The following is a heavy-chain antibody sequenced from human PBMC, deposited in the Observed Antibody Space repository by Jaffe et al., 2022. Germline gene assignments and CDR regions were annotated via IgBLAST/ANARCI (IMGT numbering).Heavy chain of an antibody. CDR2: IYYSGST. J-gene: IGHJ3*02. V-gene: IGHV4-59*01. CDR1: GGSISSYY. D-gene: IGHD3-10*01. CDR3: ARYGWFGEPDAFDI. Sequence: QVQLQESGPGLVKPSETLSLTCTVSGGSISSYYWSWIRQPPGKGLEWIGYIYYSGSTNYNPSLKSRVTISVDTSKNQFSLKLSSVTAADTAVYYCARYGWFGEPDAFDIWGQGTMVTVSS.